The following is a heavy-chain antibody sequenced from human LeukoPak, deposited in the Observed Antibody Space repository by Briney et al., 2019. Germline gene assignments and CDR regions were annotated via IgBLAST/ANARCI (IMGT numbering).Heavy chain of an antibody. CDR1: GFTFSSYA. J-gene: IGHJ4*02. CDR2: ISGSGGST. CDR3: AKDRDVDTAMGTPFDY. D-gene: IGHD5-18*01. V-gene: IGHV3-23*01. Sequence: GGSLRLSCAASGFTFSSYAMSWVRQAPGKGLEWVSAISGSGGSTYYADSVKGRFTISRDNSKNTLYLQMNSLRAEDTAVYYCAKDRDVDTAMGTPFDYWGQGTLVTVSS.